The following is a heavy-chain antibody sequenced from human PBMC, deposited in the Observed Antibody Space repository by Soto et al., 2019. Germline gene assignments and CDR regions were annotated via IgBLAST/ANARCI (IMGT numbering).Heavy chain of an antibody. CDR3: AREGGYGDYGGYFDY. V-gene: IGHV4-31*03. Sequence: QVQLQESGPGLVKPSQTLSLTCTVSGGSINSGGYYWSWIRQHPGKGLEWIGYIYYSGSTYYNPSLKRRVTISVDTSKNQFSLKLSSVTAADTAVYYCAREGGYGDYGGYFDYWGQGTLVTVSS. CDR1: GGSINSGGYY. CDR2: IYYSGST. J-gene: IGHJ4*02. D-gene: IGHD4-17*01.